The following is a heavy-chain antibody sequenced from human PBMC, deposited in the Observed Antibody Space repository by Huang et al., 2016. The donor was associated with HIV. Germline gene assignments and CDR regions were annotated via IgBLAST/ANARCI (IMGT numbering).Heavy chain of an antibody. CDR2: ISTDGTIK. V-gene: IGHV3-30*01. CDR1: GFAFSSFA. D-gene: IGHD3-10*01. Sequence: GVVQPGRSLRLSCAASGFAFSSFAMHWIRQAPGKGLQWLAVISTDGTIKNSADSVGGRFTISRDNSKGTVYLQMNSLRPEDTAVYSCVRTGSYYYGSGIYHFGDYWGQGTLVTVSS. CDR3: VRTGSYYYGSGIYHFGDY. J-gene: IGHJ4*02.